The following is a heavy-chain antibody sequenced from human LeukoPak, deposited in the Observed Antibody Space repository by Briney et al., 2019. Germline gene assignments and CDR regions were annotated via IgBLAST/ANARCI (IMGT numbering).Heavy chain of an antibody. CDR3: ASHAVPSRGVSTKLDY. D-gene: IGHD3-10*01. CDR2: INHSGST. CDR1: GGSFSGYY. Sequence: TSETLSLTCAVYGGSFSGYYWSWIRQPPGKGLEWIGEINHSGSTNYNPSLKSRVTISVDTSKNQFSLKLSSVTAADTAVYYCASHAVPSRGVSTKLDYWGQGTLVTVSS. J-gene: IGHJ4*02. V-gene: IGHV4-34*01.